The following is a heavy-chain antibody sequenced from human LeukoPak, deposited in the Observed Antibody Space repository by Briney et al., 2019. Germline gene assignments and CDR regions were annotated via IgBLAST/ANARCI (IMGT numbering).Heavy chain of an antibody. Sequence: SETLSLTCAVSGGSISSSNWWSWVRQPPGKGLEWIGEIYHSGSTNYNPSLKSRVTISVDKSKNQFSLKLSSVTAADTAVYYCAREGYSGYGEIGYWGQGTLVTVSS. CDR1: GGSISSSNW. CDR2: IYHSGST. CDR3: AREGYSGYGEIGY. V-gene: IGHV4-4*02. J-gene: IGHJ4*02. D-gene: IGHD5-12*01.